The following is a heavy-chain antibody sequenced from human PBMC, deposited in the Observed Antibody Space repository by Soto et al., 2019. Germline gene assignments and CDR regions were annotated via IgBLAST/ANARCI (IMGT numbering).Heavy chain of an antibody. J-gene: IGHJ4*02. V-gene: IGHV1-3*05. CDR2: INAGNGNT. D-gene: IGHD1-20*01. CDR3: ARGITRPTPLDY. Sequence: QVQLVQSGAEEKKPGASVKVSCKASGYTFTSYAMHWVRQAPGQRLEWMGWINAGNGNTKYSQKFQGRVTITRDTSASTAYMEPSSLRSEDTAVYYCARGITRPTPLDYWGQGSLVTVSS. CDR1: GYTFTSYA.